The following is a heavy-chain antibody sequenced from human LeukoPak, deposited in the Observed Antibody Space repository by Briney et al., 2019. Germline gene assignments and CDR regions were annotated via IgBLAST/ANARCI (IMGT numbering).Heavy chain of an antibody. CDR1: GYTFTSYD. D-gene: IGHD6-19*01. Sequence: AASVKVSCKASGYTFTSYDINWVRQAPGQGLEWMGWINPNSGGTNYAQKFQGRVTMTRDTSISTAYMELSRLGSDDTAVYYCAREPSYSSGCLRGWGQGTLVTVSS. CDR2: INPNSGGT. J-gene: IGHJ4*02. CDR3: AREPSYSSGCLRG. V-gene: IGHV1-2*02.